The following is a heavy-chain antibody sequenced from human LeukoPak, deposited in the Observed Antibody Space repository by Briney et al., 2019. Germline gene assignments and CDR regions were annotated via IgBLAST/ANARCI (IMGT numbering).Heavy chain of an antibody. CDR1: GGTFSSYA. D-gene: IGHD2-2*02. CDR3: ARGYCSSTSCYTRAFDI. CDR2: IIPIFGTA. Sequence: ASVKVSCKASGGTFSSYAISWVRQAPGQGLEWMGGIIPIFGTANYAQKFQGRVTITTDESTSTAYMELSSLRSEDTAVYYCARGYCSSTSCYTRAFDIWGQGTMVTVSS. V-gene: IGHV1-69*05. J-gene: IGHJ3*02.